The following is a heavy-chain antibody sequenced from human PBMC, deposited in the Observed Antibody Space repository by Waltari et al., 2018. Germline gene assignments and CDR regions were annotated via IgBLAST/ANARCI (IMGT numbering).Heavy chain of an antibody. J-gene: IGHJ4*02. V-gene: IGHV4-4*02. Sequence: QLQLQESGPGLVKPSGTLSLTCAVYGDSMSSTYWWGWVRQPPGKGLEWMGQVHGSGKTNYSPSFASRVTISLDTYNKQFSLKVTSATAADTAVYYCARDRGRGLYLDSWGPGTLVTVS. D-gene: IGHD2-15*01. CDR2: VHGSGKT. CDR3: ARDRGRGLYLDS. CDR1: GDSMSSTYW.